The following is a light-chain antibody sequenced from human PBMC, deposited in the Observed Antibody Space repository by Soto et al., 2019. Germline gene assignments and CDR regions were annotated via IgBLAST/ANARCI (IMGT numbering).Light chain of an antibody. CDR1: QTISHW. CDR2: DAS. CDR3: QQYNTYWT. V-gene: IGKV1-5*01. J-gene: IGKJ1*01. Sequence: DIHLTQSPSTLSASVGDRVTITCRASQTISHWLAWYQQKPGKAPKLLIFDASSLENGVPSRFSGSGCGTEFTLTITGLQPDDFATYYCQQYNTYWTFGQGTKVEI.